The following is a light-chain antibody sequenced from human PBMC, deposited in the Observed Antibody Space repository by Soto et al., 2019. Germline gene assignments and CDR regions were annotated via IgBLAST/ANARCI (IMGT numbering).Light chain of an antibody. J-gene: IGLJ2*01. CDR1: SSDVGAFNY. CDR3: SSLTTDSTVV. CDR2: EVT. V-gene: IGLV2-14*01. Sequence: QSALTKPASVSGSPGQSITISCTGTSSDVGAFNYVSWYQQHPDKAPKLIISEVTNRPSGVSLRLSGSKSGNTASLTISGLQAEDEADYYCSSLTTDSTVVFGGGTKLTVL.